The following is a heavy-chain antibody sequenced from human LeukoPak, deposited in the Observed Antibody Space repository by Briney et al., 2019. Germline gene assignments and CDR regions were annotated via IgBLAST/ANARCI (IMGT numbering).Heavy chain of an antibody. D-gene: IGHD1-1*01. V-gene: IGHV5-10-1*01. CDR1: GYSFTSYW. J-gene: IGHJ4*02. CDR2: IDPSDSYT. CDR3: ARYTTGAFDY. Sequence: GESLGISCKGSGYSFTSYWITWVRQMPGKGLEWMGRIDPSDSYTNYSPSFQGHVTISADKSISTAYLQWSSLKASDTAMYYCARYTTGAFDYWGQGTLVTVSS.